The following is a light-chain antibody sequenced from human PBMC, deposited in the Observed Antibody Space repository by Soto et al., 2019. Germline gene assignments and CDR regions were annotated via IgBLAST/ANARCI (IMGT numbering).Light chain of an antibody. CDR1: SSNIGSNY. CDR2: RNN. V-gene: IGLV1-47*01. J-gene: IGLJ1*01. CDR3: AAWDDSLSAVV. Sequence: QSVLTQPPSASGTPGHRVTIFCSGSSSNIGSNYVYWYQQLPGTAPKLLIYRNNQRPSGVPDRFSGSKSGTSASLAISGLRSEDEADYYCAAWDDSLSAVVFGTGTKVTVL.